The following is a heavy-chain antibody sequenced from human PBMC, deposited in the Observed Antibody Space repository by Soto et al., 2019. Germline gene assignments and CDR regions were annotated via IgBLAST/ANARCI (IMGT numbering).Heavy chain of an antibody. CDR1: GGSFSGYY. Sequence: QVQLQQWGAGLLKPSETLSLTCAVYGGSFSGYYWSWIRQPPGKGLECIGEINHSGSTNYNPSLKSRVTISVDTSKNQFSLKLSSVTAADTAVYYCARRDMSSGYHILGAFDIWGQGTMVTVSS. CDR3: ARRDMSSGYHILGAFDI. CDR2: INHSGST. V-gene: IGHV4-34*01. J-gene: IGHJ3*02. D-gene: IGHD3-22*01.